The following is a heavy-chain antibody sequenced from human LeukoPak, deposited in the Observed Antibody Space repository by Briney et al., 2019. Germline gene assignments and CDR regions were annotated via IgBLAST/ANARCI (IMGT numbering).Heavy chain of an antibody. V-gene: IGHV3-21*01. J-gene: IGHJ5*02. CDR3: ARDLLSGSSRGSCWFDP. Sequence: GGSLRLSCAASGFTFSSYSMNWVRQAPGKGLEWVSSISSSSSYIYYADSVKGRFTISRDNSKNTLYLQINSLRAEDTAVYYCARDLLSGSSRGSCWFDPRGQGTLVTVSS. D-gene: IGHD6-6*01. CDR2: ISSSSSYI. CDR1: GFTFSSYS.